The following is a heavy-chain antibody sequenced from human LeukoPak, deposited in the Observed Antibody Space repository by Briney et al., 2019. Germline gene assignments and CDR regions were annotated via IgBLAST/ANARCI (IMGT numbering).Heavy chain of an antibody. D-gene: IGHD3-16*01. V-gene: IGHV4-61*01. Sequence: SETLSLTCTVSGHSVTSGSYYWSWIRQPPGKGLEWIGYINYSGSTNYNPSLKSRVSISIDTSKNQFSLKLSSVTAADTAVYYSARSKTGEWLPVDSWGQGTLVTVSS. CDR2: INYSGST. J-gene: IGHJ4*02. CDR3: ARSKTGEWLPVDS. CDR1: GHSVTSGSYY.